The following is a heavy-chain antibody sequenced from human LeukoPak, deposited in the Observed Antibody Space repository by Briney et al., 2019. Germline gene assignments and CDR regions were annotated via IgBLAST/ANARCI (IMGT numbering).Heavy chain of an antibody. Sequence: SETLSLTCTVSGGSISSSSYYWGWIRQPPGKGLEWIGSIYYSGSTYYNPSLKSRVTISVDTSKSQFSLKLSSVTAADTAVYYCARKGDGYNSWFAPWGQGALVTVSS. CDR3: ARKGDGYNSWFAP. V-gene: IGHV4-39*01. CDR2: IYYSGST. CDR1: GGSISSSSYY. J-gene: IGHJ5*02. D-gene: IGHD5-24*01.